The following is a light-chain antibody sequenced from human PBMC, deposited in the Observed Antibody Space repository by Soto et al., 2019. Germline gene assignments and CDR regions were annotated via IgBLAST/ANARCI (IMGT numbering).Light chain of an antibody. V-gene: IGKV2-28*01. Sequence: DIVMTQSPLSLPVTPGEPASISCRSSQSLLHSNGYNYLDWYLQKPGQSPQLLIYLGSNRASGVPDRFSGGGSGTDFTLKISRVEAEDVGVYYCMRALQTPLTFGPGTKVDIK. CDR3: MRALQTPLT. CDR1: QSLLHSNGYNY. J-gene: IGKJ3*01. CDR2: LGS.